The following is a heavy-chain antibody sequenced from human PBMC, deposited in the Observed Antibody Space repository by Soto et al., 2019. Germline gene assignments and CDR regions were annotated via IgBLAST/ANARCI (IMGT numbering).Heavy chain of an antibody. V-gene: IGHV4-30-2*01. Sequence: SETLSLTCAVSGGSIISGGYSWSWIRQPPGKGLEWIGYIYHSGSTYYNPSLKSRVTISVDRSKNQFSLKLSSVTAADTAVYYCARGPPFHWGQGTLVTVSS. J-gene: IGHJ4*02. D-gene: IGHD3-16*01. CDR1: GGSIISGGYS. CDR3: ARGPPFH. CDR2: IYHSGST.